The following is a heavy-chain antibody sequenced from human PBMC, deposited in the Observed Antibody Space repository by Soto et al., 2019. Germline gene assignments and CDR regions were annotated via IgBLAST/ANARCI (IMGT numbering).Heavy chain of an antibody. J-gene: IGHJ6*02. V-gene: IGHV1-46*01. CDR2: IHPGGVSK. CDR1: GYTLTSHY. Sequence: GASVKVSCKASGYTLTSHYVHWVRQAPGQGLEWMGIIHPGGVSKTYAQEFQGRITMTRDTSTSTVYMALSSLRSQDTAVYFLVIARTSHGLDFRYQGPSGTGSS. CDR3: VIARTSHGLDF.